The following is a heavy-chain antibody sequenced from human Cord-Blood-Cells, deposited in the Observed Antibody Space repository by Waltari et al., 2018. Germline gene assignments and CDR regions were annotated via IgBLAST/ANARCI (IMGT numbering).Heavy chain of an antibody. Sequence: QLQLQESGPGLVKPSQTLSLTCTVSGRSTSSGDSHRGRIRPPPGKGLEWIGYIYYSGSTYYNPSLKSRVTISVDTSKNQFSLKLSSVTAADTAVYYCARDWVTGRYFDLWGRGTLVTVSS. D-gene: IGHD5-18*01. CDR1: GRSTSSGDSH. CDR3: ARDWVTGRYFDL. J-gene: IGHJ2*01. V-gene: IGHV4-30-4*01. CDR2: IYYSGST.